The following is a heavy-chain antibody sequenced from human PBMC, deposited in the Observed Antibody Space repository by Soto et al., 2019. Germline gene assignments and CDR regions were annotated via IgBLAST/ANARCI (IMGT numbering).Heavy chain of an antibody. J-gene: IGHJ4*02. CDR3: AIDYSGSGTYYF. CDR2: ISSTGSTK. CDR1: GITSSNFE. D-gene: IGHD3-10*01. Sequence: EVQLVESGGNLIQPGGSLRLSCAASGITSSNFEMNWVRQAPGKGLEWVSYISSTGSTKYYADSVKGRFTISRDNDKNSLYLEMKSLRAEDTAVYYWAIDYSGSGTYYFWGQGTLVTVSS. V-gene: IGHV3-48*03.